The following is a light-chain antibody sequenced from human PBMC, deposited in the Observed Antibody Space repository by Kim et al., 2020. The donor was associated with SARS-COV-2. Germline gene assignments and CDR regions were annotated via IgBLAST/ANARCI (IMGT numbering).Light chain of an antibody. CDR3: SSYIYTSSV. CDR1: ITHISDYKF. J-gene: IGLJ1*01. V-gene: IGLV2-14*03. CDR2: DVN. Sequence: QSALTQPASVSGSPGQSITISCTGIITHISDYKFVSWYRQHPGKAPKLIIYDVNKRPPGVSHRFSGSKSGDTASLTISGLQSDDEGDYYCSSYIYTSSVFGPGTKVTVL.